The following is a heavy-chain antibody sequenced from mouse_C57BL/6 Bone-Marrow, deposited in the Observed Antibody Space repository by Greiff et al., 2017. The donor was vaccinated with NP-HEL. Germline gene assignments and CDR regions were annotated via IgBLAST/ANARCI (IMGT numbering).Heavy chain of an antibody. V-gene: IGHV1-80*01. Sequence: LQESGAELVKPGASVKISCKASGYAFSSYWMNWVKQRPGKGLEWIGQIYPGDGDTNYNGKFKGKATLTADKSSSTAYMQLSSLTSEDSAVYFCARSGYYGSSWFAYWGQGTLVTVSA. CDR3: ARSGYYGSSWFAY. D-gene: IGHD1-1*01. CDR1: GYAFSSYW. J-gene: IGHJ3*01. CDR2: IYPGDGDT.